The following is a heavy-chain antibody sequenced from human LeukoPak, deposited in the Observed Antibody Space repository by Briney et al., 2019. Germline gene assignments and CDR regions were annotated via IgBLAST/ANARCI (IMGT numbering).Heavy chain of an antibody. Sequence: ASVKVSCKASGYTFTSYDINWVRQATGQGLEWMGWMNPNSGNTGYAQKFQGRVTMTRNTSISTAYMELSSLRSEDTAVYYCARDDYDSSGYYPTFDYWGQGTLVTVSS. D-gene: IGHD3-22*01. CDR2: MNPNSGNT. J-gene: IGHJ4*02. CDR1: GYTFTSYD. V-gene: IGHV1-8*01. CDR3: ARDDYDSSGYYPTFDY.